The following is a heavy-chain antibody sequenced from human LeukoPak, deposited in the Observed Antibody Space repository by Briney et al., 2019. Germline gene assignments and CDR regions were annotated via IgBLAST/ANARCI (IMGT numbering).Heavy chain of an antibody. CDR2: ISGYNDNT. Sequence: ASVKVSCKASGYSFTSYGLSWVRQAPGQGLEWMGWISGYNDNTNYAQKFQGRVTMTTDTSTSTGYMELTSLRSDDTAVYYCARVRFRLLGVSAAISGGDFWGQGTLVTVSS. V-gene: IGHV1-18*04. CDR1: GYSFTSYG. J-gene: IGHJ4*02. D-gene: IGHD2-2*01. CDR3: ARVRFRLLGVSAAISGGDF.